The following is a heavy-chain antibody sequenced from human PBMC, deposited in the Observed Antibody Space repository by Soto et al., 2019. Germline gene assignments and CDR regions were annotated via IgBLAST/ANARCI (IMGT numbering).Heavy chain of an antibody. Sequence: EVQLLESGGGIVQPGGSLRVSCVASGFKFRNFVMSWVRQAPGKGLEWVSAIRGTGGETFYADSVKGRFTISRDNSKNTLYLQMNSLRDEDTALYFCAQDRGWGVVSSAHDYWGQGTLVTVSS. CDR1: GFKFRNFV. CDR3: AQDRGWGVVSSAHDY. CDR2: IRGTGGET. J-gene: IGHJ4*02. V-gene: IGHV3-23*01. D-gene: IGHD2-21*01.